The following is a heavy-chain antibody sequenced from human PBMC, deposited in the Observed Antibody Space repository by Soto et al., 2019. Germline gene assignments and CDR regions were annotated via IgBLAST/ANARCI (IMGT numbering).Heavy chain of an antibody. D-gene: IGHD3-10*01. J-gene: IGHJ4*02. CDR2: ISGSDGKT. Sequence: PGGSLRLSCAASGFSFGSYALSWVRQAPGEGLEWVSTISGSDGKTFYADSGKGRFSISRDTSQSTLYLQMNSLRADDTAMCYCARWSCLDYWGQGTRVTVSS. V-gene: IGHV3-23*01. CDR1: GFSFGSYA. CDR3: ARWSCLDY.